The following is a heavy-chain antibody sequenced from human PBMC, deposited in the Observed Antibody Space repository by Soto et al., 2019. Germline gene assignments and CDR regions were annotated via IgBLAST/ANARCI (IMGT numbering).Heavy chain of an antibody. Sequence: EVQLVESGGGLVKPGGSLRLSCSASGFTFSSYSMNWVRQAPGKGLEWVSSISITSTYIYYADSVKGRFTISRDNAKNSLYLQLTSLRAEDTAVYYCARDAAGTNRDWFDPWGQGTLVIVSS. D-gene: IGHD6-13*01. V-gene: IGHV3-21*01. CDR3: ARDAAGTNRDWFDP. J-gene: IGHJ5*02. CDR1: GFTFSSYS. CDR2: ISITSTYI.